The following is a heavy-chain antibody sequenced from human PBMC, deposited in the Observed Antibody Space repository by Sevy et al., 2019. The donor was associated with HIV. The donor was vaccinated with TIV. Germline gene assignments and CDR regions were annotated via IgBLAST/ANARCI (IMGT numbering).Heavy chain of an antibody. CDR1: GDSISSSSYY. CDR3: AIRSTSGFRYYGMDV. V-gene: IGHV4-39*01. CDR2: IYYSGST. Sequence: SETLSLTCTVSGDSISSSSYYWGWIRQPPGKGLEWIGSIYYSGSTYYNPSLKSRVTISVDTSKNQFSLKLSSVTAADTAVYYCAIRSTSGFRYYGMDVWGQGTTVTVSS. J-gene: IGHJ6*02. D-gene: IGHD2-2*01.